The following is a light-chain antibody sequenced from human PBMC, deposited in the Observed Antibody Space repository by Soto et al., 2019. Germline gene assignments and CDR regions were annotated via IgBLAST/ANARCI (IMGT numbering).Light chain of an antibody. CDR1: QSISSY. Sequence: DIQMTQSPSSLSASVGDRVTITCRASQSISSYLNWYQQKPGKAPKLLIYAASSLQSGVPSRFSGSGSGTDFTLTISSLQPEDFANYCCQQRKTFGQGTKVEIK. J-gene: IGKJ1*01. CDR2: AAS. V-gene: IGKV1-39*01. CDR3: QQRKT.